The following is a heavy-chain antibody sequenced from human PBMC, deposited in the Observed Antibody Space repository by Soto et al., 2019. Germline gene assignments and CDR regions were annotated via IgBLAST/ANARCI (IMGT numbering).Heavy chain of an antibody. V-gene: IGHV1-69*13. Sequence: ASVKVSCKAHGCTFSSFAIDWVRQAPGQGLEWMGGIIPMYGTANYAQKFQGRVTITADESTSTAYMEVSSLRGADTAVYYCARDPVDASMLPDPYGMEGWGQGTTVIVSS. D-gene: IGHD5-18*01. J-gene: IGHJ6*02. CDR3: ARDPVDASMLPDPYGMEG. CDR1: GCTFSSFA. CDR2: IIPMYGTA.